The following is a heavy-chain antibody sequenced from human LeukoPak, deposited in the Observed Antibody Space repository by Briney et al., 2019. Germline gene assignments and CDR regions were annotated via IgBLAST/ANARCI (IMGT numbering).Heavy chain of an antibody. Sequence: PSETLSLTCAVSGYSISSGYYWGWIRQPPGKGLEWIGSIYHSGSTYYNPSLKSRVTISVDTSKNQFSLKLSSVTAADTAVYYCASYITMIVVVNAEYFQHWGQGTLVTVSS. CDR2: IYHSGST. V-gene: IGHV4-38-2*01. CDR3: ASYITMIVVVNAEYFQH. J-gene: IGHJ1*01. CDR1: GYSISSGYY. D-gene: IGHD3-22*01.